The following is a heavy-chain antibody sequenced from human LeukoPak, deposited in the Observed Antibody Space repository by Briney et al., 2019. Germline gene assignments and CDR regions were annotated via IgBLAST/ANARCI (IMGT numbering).Heavy chain of an antibody. CDR2: ISGSSSTI. J-gene: IGHJ4*02. CDR1: GFTFSSYT. V-gene: IGHV3-48*01. CDR3: ARDGGGYYVCAFDY. Sequence: PGGSLRLSCAASGFTFSSYTMNWVRQAPGKGLEWVSYISGSSSTIYYADSVKGRFTISRDNAKNSLYLQMNSLRAEDTAVYYCARDGGGYYVCAFDYWGQGTLVTVSS. D-gene: IGHD3-22*01.